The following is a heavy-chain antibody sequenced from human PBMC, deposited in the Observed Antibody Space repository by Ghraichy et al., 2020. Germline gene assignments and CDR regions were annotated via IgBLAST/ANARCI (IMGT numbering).Heavy chain of an antibody. CDR3: ARRWLRLRFFDL. D-gene: IGHD5-12*01. Sequence: SQTLSLTCAVYGGSFSDYYWGWIRQSPGKGLERIGEINHRGTTSYSPSFESRVTISVDTSRNQFSLRLNSVTAADTAIYYCARRWLRLRFFDLWGRGTLVSVSS. CDR1: GGSFSDYY. V-gene: IGHV4-34*01. J-gene: IGHJ2*01. CDR2: INHRGTT.